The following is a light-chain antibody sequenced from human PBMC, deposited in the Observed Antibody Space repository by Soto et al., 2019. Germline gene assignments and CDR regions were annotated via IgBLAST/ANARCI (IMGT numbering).Light chain of an antibody. CDR2: GTS. J-gene: IGKJ1*01. V-gene: IGKV3-15*01. Sequence: DIVMTQSPSTLLLSPGEAATLSCRASQSVRKNLAWYQQKPGQAPRLLIYGTSNRATGIPDRISGSRSGTEFTLTISSLQSEDFGVYYCQQFDDWPTFGQGTKVDI. CDR1: QSVRKN. CDR3: QQFDDWPT.